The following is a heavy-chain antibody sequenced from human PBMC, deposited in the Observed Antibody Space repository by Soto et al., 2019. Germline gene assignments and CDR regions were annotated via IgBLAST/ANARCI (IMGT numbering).Heavy chain of an antibody. J-gene: IGHJ5*02. CDR3: AKEVALSTRGVSDP. CDR1: GFTFSSCG. V-gene: IGHV3-30*18. Sequence: GGSLRLSCAASGFTFSSCGMHWVRQAPGKGLEWVAAISYDGSDKYYGDSVKGRFTVSRDNSKNTLYLQMNSLRADDTAVYYCAKEVALSTRGVSDPWGQGTLVTVS. CDR2: ISYDGSDK. D-gene: IGHD2-2*01.